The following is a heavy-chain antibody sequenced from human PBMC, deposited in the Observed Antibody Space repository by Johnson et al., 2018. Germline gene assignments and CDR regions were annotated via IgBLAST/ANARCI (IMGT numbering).Heavy chain of an antibody. V-gene: IGHV3-23*04. CDR3: AKADGTIFPHYYGLDV. J-gene: IGHJ6*02. Sequence: VQLVQSGGGLVQPGGSLRLSCVASGITFSVYSMSWVRRAPGKGLEWVSGISGRGGITDYADSVTGRFIISRDNPKNTLYLQMSSLRPEDTAVYYCAKADGTIFPHYYGLDVWGQGTTVTVSS. D-gene: IGHD3-3*01. CDR2: ISGRGGIT. CDR1: GITFSVYS.